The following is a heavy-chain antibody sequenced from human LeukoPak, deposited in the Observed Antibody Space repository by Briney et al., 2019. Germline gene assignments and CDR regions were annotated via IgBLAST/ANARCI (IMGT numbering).Heavy chain of an antibody. Sequence: VASGKVSCKASGYTFTSYYMHWVRQAPGQGLELMGIINPSGGSISYAQKFQGTVTMTRDTSTSTVYMELSSLRSEDTAVYYCARSGAQDYYDTSGYPRIPFDYWGQGTLVTVSS. J-gene: IGHJ4*02. CDR1: GYTFTSYY. D-gene: IGHD3-22*01. CDR2: INPSGGSI. CDR3: ARSGAQDYYDTSGYPRIPFDY. V-gene: IGHV1-46*01.